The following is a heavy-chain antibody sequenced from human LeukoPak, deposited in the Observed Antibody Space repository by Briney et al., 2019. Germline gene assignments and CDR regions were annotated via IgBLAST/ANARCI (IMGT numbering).Heavy chain of an antibody. V-gene: IGHV3-30*02. Sequence: GGSLRLSCAASGFTFSSYGMHRVRQAPGKGLEWVAFIRYDGSNKYNADSVKGRFTISRDTSKNTLYLQMISVRAECTALYDCAKGSRGYSHCYRDYWGQGTLVTVSS. CDR2: IRYDGSNK. CDR1: GFTFSSYG. D-gene: IGHD5-18*01. J-gene: IGHJ4*02. CDR3: AKGSRGYSHCYRDY.